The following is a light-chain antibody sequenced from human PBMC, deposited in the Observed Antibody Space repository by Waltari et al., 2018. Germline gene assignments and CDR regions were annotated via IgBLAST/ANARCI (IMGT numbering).Light chain of an antibody. CDR3: QQSYTTPYT. J-gene: IGKJ2*01. CDR2: AAS. CDR1: QLVDNF. Sequence: DIQMTQSPSSLSVSVGDRVTITCRARQLVDNFLNWYQQKPGQAPRLLIYAASSLQSGVPSRFSGRGSGTDFTLTISSLQPEDFATYYCQQSYTTPYTFGQGTRLDIK. V-gene: IGKV1-39*01.